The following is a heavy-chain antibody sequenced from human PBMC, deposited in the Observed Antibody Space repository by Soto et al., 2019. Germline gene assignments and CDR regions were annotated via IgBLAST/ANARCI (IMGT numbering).Heavy chain of an antibody. CDR3: ASRRGLWFGTGYYYYGMDV. CDR2: IYYSGST. Sequence: LSLTCTVSGGSISSSSYYWGWIRQPPGKGLEWIGSIYYSGSTYYNPSLKSRVTISVDTSKNQFSLKLSSVTAADTAVYYCASRRGLWFGTGYYYYGMDVWGQGTTVTVSS. D-gene: IGHD3-10*01. V-gene: IGHV4-39*01. J-gene: IGHJ6*02. CDR1: GGSISSSSYY.